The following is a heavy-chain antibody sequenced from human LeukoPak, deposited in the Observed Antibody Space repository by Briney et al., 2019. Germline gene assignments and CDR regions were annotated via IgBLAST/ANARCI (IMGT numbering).Heavy chain of an antibody. Sequence: GGSLRLSCLASGFTVSSTYMSWVRQAPGKGLEWVSVTYSGGSTYYADSVKGRCTISRDNSKNTLYLQMNSLRAEDTALYYCAKEGYSSSGYFDYWGQGTLVTVSS. CDR2: TYSGGST. J-gene: IGHJ4*02. D-gene: IGHD6-13*01. CDR1: GFTVSSTY. CDR3: AKEGYSSSGYFDY. V-gene: IGHV3-53*05.